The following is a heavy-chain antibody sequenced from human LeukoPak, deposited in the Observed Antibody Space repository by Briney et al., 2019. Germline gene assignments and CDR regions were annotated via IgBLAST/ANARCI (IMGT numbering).Heavy chain of an antibody. J-gene: IGHJ4*02. Sequence: PGGSLRLSCAASGFTFSSYWMHWVRQAPGKGLVWVSGISSDGSSTTYADSVKGRLTISRDNAKNTLYLQMNSPRAEDTAVYYWAREDYGSGSYDYWGQGTLVTVSS. CDR1: GFTFSSYW. CDR2: ISSDGSST. D-gene: IGHD3-10*01. V-gene: IGHV3-74*01. CDR3: AREDYGSGSYDY.